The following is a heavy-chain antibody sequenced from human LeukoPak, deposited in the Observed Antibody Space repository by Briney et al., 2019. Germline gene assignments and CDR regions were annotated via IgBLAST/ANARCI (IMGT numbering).Heavy chain of an antibody. J-gene: IGHJ2*01. Sequence: KASETLSLTCTVSGYSISSGYYWGWIRQPPGKGLEWIGSIYHSGSTYYNPSLKSRVTISVDTSKNQFSLKLSSVTAADTAVYYCARGKYDYGDYYSGYFDLWGRGTLVTVSS. D-gene: IGHD4-17*01. CDR3: ARGKYDYGDYYSGYFDL. V-gene: IGHV4-38-2*02. CDR1: GYSISSGYY. CDR2: IYHSGST.